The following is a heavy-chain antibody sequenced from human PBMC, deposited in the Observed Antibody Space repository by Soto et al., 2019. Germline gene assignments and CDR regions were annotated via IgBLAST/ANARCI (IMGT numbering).Heavy chain of an antibody. Sequence: GGSLRLSCAASGFTFSSYAMSWVRQAPGKGLEWVSAISGSGGSTYYADSVKGRFTISRDNSKNTLCLQMNSLRAEDTAVYYCAKFEGHRYCSSTSCFGSWFDPWGQGTLVTVSS. CDR3: AKFEGHRYCSSTSCFGSWFDP. J-gene: IGHJ5*02. CDR2: ISGSGGST. V-gene: IGHV3-23*01. CDR1: GFTFSSYA. D-gene: IGHD2-2*01.